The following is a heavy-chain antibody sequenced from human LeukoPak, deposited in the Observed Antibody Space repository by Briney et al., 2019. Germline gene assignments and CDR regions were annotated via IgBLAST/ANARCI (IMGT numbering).Heavy chain of an antibody. D-gene: IGHD4-17*01. Sequence: SETLSLTCTVSGGSISSGDYYWSRIRQPPGKGLEWIGYIYYSGSTYYNPSLKSRVTISVDTSKNQFSLKLSSVTAADTAVYYCARVYDYGDYFPFDYWGQGTLVTVSS. CDR3: ARVYDYGDYFPFDY. CDR1: GGSISSGDYY. CDR2: IYYSGST. V-gene: IGHV4-30-4*01. J-gene: IGHJ4*02.